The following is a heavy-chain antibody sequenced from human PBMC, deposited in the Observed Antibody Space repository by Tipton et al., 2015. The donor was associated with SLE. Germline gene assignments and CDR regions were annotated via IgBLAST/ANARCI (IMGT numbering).Heavy chain of an antibody. Sequence: SLRLSCEASGFTFSSYGMYWVRQAPGKGLEWVAFIRFDGSNKYYGDSVKGRFTISRDNAKNSLYLQMNSLRAEDTAVYYCASYRDDFWSGYYPGAFDIWGQGTMVTASS. CDR3: ASYRDDFWSGYYPGAFDI. CDR2: IRFDGSNK. CDR1: GFTFSSYG. D-gene: IGHD3-3*01. V-gene: IGHV3-30*02. J-gene: IGHJ3*02.